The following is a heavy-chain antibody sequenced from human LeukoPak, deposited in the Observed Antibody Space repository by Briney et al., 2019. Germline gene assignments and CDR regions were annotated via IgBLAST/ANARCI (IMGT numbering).Heavy chain of an antibody. V-gene: IGHV3-53*01. CDR3: AKVRFGVMARYYFDY. CDR1: EFTVSSNY. J-gene: IGHJ4*02. CDR2: IYSGGST. Sequence: GGSLRLSCAASEFTVSSNYMSWVRQAPGEGLEWVSVIYSGGSTYYADSVKGRFTISRDNSKNTLHLQMNSLRAEDTAVYYCAKVRFGVMARYYFDYWGQGTLVTVSS. D-gene: IGHD3-10*01.